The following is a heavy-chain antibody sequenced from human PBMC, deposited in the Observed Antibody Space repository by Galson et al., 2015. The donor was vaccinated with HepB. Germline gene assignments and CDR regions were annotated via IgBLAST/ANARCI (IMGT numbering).Heavy chain of an antibody. V-gene: IGHV3-30*04. CDR2: ISYDGSNK. D-gene: IGHD6-19*01. Sequence: SLRLSCAASGFTFSSYAMHWVRQAPGKGLEWVAVISYDGSNKYYADSVKGRFTISRDNSKNTLYLQMNSLRAEDTAVYYCAREVVGYSSGWGDGYYGMDVWGQGTTVTVSS. J-gene: IGHJ6*02. CDR1: GFTFSSYA. CDR3: AREVVGYSSGWGDGYYGMDV.